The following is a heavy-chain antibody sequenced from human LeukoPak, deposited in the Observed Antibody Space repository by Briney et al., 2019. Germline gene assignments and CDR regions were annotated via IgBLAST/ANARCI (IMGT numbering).Heavy chain of an antibody. Sequence: SETLSLTCAVYGGSFSGYYWSWIRQPPGKGLEWIGEINHSGSTNYNPSLKSRVTISVETSKNQFSLKLSSVTAADTAVYYCARKNRQWLVATKGHFDYWGQGTLVTVSS. CDR3: ARKNRQWLVATKGHFDY. D-gene: IGHD6-19*01. CDR2: INHSGST. V-gene: IGHV4-34*01. J-gene: IGHJ4*02. CDR1: GGSFSGYY.